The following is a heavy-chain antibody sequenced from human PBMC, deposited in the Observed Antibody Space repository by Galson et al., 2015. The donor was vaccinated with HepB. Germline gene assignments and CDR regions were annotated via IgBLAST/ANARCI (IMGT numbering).Heavy chain of an antibody. D-gene: IGHD1-14*01. CDR3: ARALRNQLLSEY. CDR1: GYTFGSYD. CDR2: MNPNSGNT. Sequence: SVKVSCKASGYTFGSYDIVWVRQASGQGLEWMGWMNPNSGNTGYAPKFQGRVTLTGDTSITTAYMEVTSLRSDDTAVYYCARALRNQLLSEYWGQGTLVTVSS. J-gene: IGHJ4*02. V-gene: IGHV1-8*01.